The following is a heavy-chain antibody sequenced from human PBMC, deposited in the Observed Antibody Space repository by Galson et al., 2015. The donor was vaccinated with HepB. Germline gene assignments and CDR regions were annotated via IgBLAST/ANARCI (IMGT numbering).Heavy chain of an antibody. CDR2: ISYDGSNK. Sequence: SLRLSCAASGFTFSSYAMHWVRQAPGKGLEWVAVISYDGSNKYYADSVKGRFTISRDNSKNTLYLQMNSLRAEDTAVYYCAKDGGIYYDTSGYFLAYWGQGTLVTVSS. D-gene: IGHD3-22*01. V-gene: IGHV3-30-3*01. CDR3: AKDGGIYYDTSGYFLAY. CDR1: GFTFSSYA. J-gene: IGHJ4*02.